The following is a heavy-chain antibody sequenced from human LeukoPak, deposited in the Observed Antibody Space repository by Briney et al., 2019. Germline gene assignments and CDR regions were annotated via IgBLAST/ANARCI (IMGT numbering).Heavy chain of an antibody. J-gene: IGHJ4*02. D-gene: IGHD3-9*01. CDR1: GFTFSSYE. Sequence: GGSLRLSCAASGFTFSSYEMNWVRQAPGKGLEWVSYISSSGSTIYYADSVKGRFTISRDNAKNSLYLQMNSLRAEDTAVHYCARDGDGPSSGNYDILTGYSDYWGQGTLVTVSS. CDR3: ARDGDGPSSGNYDILTGYSDY. CDR2: ISSSGSTI. V-gene: IGHV3-48*03.